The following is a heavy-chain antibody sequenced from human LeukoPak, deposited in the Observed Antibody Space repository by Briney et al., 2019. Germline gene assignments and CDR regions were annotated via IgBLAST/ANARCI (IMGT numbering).Heavy chain of an antibody. D-gene: IGHD3-22*01. J-gene: IGHJ4*02. Sequence: ASVKVSCKASGYTFTGYYMHWVRQAPGQGIEWMGRINPNSGGTNYAQKFQGRVTMTRDTSISTAYMELSRLRSDDTAVYYCARDLGYYDSSGYPSDYWGQGTLVTVSS. CDR3: ARDLGYYDSSGYPSDY. CDR1: GYTFTGYY. CDR2: INPNSGGT. V-gene: IGHV1-2*06.